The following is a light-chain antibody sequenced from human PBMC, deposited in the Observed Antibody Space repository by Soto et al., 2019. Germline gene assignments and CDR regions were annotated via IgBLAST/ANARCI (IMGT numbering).Light chain of an antibody. V-gene: IGKV3-15*01. Sequence: EIVMTQSPATLSVSPGERATLSCRASQSVSTNLAWYQQKPGQAPRLLIYGASIRATDIPARFSGRGSGTEFTLTISSLQSADFAVYYCQQYNNWPPLTFGGGTKVEIK. CDR1: QSVSTN. CDR3: QQYNNWPPLT. J-gene: IGKJ4*01. CDR2: GAS.